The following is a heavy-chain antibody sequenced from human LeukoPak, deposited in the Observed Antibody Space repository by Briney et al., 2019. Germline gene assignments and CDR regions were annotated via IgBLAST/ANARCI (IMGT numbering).Heavy chain of an antibody. CDR2: ISSSSSYI. Sequence: GGSLRLSCAASGFTFSSYSMNWVRQAPGKGLEWVSSISSSSSYIYYADSVKVRFTISRDNAKNSLYLQMNSLRAEDTAVYYCARTVVVITRFDYWGQGTLVTVSS. J-gene: IGHJ4*02. D-gene: IGHD2-21*01. CDR1: GFTFSSYS. CDR3: ARTVVVITRFDY. V-gene: IGHV3-21*01.